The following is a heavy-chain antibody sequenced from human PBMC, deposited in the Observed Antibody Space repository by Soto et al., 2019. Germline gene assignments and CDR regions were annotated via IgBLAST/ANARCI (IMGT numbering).Heavy chain of an antibody. CDR1: GYSFTSYW. V-gene: IGHV5-10-1*01. J-gene: IGHJ6*02. D-gene: IGHD3-3*02. CDR2: IDPSDSYT. CDR3: ARLAFLEWLLYEPHNYYYYYGMDV. Sequence: PGESLKISCKGSGYSFTSYWISWVRQMPGKGLEWMGRIDPSDSYTNYSPSFQGHVTISADKSISTAYLQWSSLKASDTAMYYCARLAFLEWLLYEPHNYYYYYGMDVWGQGTTVTVSS.